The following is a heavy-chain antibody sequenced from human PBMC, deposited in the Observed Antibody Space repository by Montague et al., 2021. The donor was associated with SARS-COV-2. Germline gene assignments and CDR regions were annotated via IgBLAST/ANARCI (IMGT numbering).Heavy chain of an antibody. CDR2: IYYSGTT. J-gene: IGHJ6*02. CDR3: ARHCRGNSCYFYDSYYARDV. CDR1: GASISGGSYY. Sequence: SETLSLTCTVSGASISGGSYYWGWIRQSPGKGLEWIASIYYSGTTYYNSSVESRVTQSVDRSNNQFSLRLRSVTAADTAVYFRARHCRGNSCYFYDSYYARDVWGQGTTFTVSS. D-gene: IGHD2-15*01. V-gene: IGHV4-39*01.